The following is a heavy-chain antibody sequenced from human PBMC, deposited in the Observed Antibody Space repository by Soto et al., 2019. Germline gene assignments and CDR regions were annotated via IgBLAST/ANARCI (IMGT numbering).Heavy chain of an antibody. D-gene: IGHD3-10*01. CDR2: IYYSGST. Sequence: QVQLQESGPGLVKPSQTLSLTCTVSGGSISSGGYYWSWIRQHPGKGLEWIGYIYYSGSTYYNPSLKSRVXTSSDXXKNQFSLKLSSVTAADTAVYYCARVMVRRCGNFDYWGQGTLVTVSS. CDR1: GGSISSGGYY. J-gene: IGHJ4*02. V-gene: IGHV4-31*03. CDR3: ARVMVRRCGNFDY.